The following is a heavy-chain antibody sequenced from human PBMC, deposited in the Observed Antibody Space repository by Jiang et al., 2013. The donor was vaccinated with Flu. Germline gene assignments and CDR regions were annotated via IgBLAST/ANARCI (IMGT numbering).Heavy chain of an antibody. CDR1: GFSINSGYY. D-gene: IGHD2-15*01. CDR3: ARQAAPATPGYYSYYGMDV. V-gene: IGHV4-38-2*01. CDR2: IYQSGTT. J-gene: IGHJ6*02. Sequence: LLKPSETLSLTCAVSGFSINSGYYWGWIRQPPGKGLEWVGSIYQSGTTYYNPALKRRVIISVDTSKNHFSLTLSSVTAADTAVYFCARQAAPATPGYYSYYGMDVWGPGTTVTVSS.